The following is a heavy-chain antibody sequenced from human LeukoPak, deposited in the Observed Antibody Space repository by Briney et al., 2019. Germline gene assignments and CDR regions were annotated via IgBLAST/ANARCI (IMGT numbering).Heavy chain of an antibody. D-gene: IGHD3-16*02. CDR2: ISAYNGNT. CDR3: ARAPSIRVITNFDY. J-gene: IGHJ4*02. V-gene: IGHV1-18*01. Sequence: ASVKVSCKASGYTFTSYGISWVRQAPGQGLEWMGWISAYNGNTNYAQKLQGRVTMTTDTSTSTAYMELSRLRSDDTAVYYCARAPSIRVITNFDYWGQGTPVTVSS. CDR1: GYTFTSYG.